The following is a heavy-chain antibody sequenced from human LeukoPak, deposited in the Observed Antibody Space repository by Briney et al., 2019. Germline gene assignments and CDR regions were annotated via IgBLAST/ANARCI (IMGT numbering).Heavy chain of an antibody. J-gene: IGHJ3*02. CDR1: VYTFSSYY. Sequence: ASVKVSCKASVYTFSSYYMHWVRQAPGQGLEWMGIINPSGGSTSYAQKFQGRVTMTRDTSTSTVYMALSSLRSEDTAVYYCARAATTVTPDAFDIWGQGTIVTVSS. D-gene: IGHD4-17*01. CDR3: ARAATTVTPDAFDI. V-gene: IGHV1-46*01. CDR2: INPSGGST.